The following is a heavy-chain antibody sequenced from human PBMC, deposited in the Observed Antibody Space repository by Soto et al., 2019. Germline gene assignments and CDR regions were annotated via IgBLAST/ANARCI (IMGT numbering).Heavy chain of an antibody. CDR1: GFTFSSYA. J-gene: IGHJ5*02. CDR2: ISYDGSNK. Sequence: GGSLRLSCAASGFTFSSYAMHWVRQAPGEGLEWVAVISYDGSNKYYADSVKGRFTISRDNSKSTLYLQMNSLRAEDTAVYYCARDLGLAVAGTNWFDPWGQGTLVTVSS. V-gene: IGHV3-30-3*01. D-gene: IGHD6-19*01. CDR3: ARDLGLAVAGTNWFDP.